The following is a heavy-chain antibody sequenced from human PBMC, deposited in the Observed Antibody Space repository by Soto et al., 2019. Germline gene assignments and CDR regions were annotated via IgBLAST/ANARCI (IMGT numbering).Heavy chain of an antibody. J-gene: IGHJ5*02. Sequence: PSETLSLTCTFSGGSISSYYWSWIRQPPGKGLEWIGYIYYSGSTNYNPSLKSRVTISVDTSKNQFSLKLSSVTAADTAVYYCASIYGSGSYYNDGWFDPWGQGTLVTVSS. CDR2: IYYSGST. CDR1: GGSISSYY. V-gene: IGHV4-59*01. CDR3: ASIYGSGSYYNDGWFDP. D-gene: IGHD3-10*01.